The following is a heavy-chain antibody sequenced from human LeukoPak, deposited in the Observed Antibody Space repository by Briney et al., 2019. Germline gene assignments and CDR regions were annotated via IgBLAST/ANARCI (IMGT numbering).Heavy chain of an antibody. Sequence: SETLSLTCTVSGGSISSSNYYWGWIRQPPGKGLEWIGSIYYSGNTYYNPSLKSRVTISVDTSKNQFSLKLSSVTAADTAVYYCARSIGYYYYYMDVWGKGTTVTVSS. V-gene: IGHV4-39*07. J-gene: IGHJ6*03. CDR1: GGSISSSNYY. CDR2: IYYSGNT. CDR3: ARSIGYYYYYMDV.